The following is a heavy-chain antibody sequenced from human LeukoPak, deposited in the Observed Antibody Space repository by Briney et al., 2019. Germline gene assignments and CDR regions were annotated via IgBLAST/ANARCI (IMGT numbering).Heavy chain of an antibody. CDR1: GFTFSSYA. J-gene: IGHJ4*02. Sequence: GGSLRLSCAASGFTFSSYAMHWVRQAPGKGLEWVAVISYDGSNKYYADSVKGRFTISRDNSKNTLYLQMNSLRAEDTAVYYCARGLWIAAAERFDYWGQGTLVTVSS. CDR3: ARGLWIAAAERFDY. D-gene: IGHD6-13*01. CDR2: ISYDGSNK. V-gene: IGHV3-30-3*01.